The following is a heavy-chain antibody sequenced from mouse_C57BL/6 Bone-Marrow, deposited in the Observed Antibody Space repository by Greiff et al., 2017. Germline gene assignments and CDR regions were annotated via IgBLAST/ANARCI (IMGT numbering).Heavy chain of an antibody. CDR3: TTWGYYGSSYAFAY. V-gene: IGHV14-4*01. CDR1: GFNIKDDY. D-gene: IGHD1-1*01. J-gene: IGHJ3*01. CDR2: IDPENGDT. Sequence: EVKLMESGAELVRPGASVKLSCTASGFNIKDDYMHWVKQRPEQGLEWIGWIDPENGDTEYASKFQGKATITAATSSNTAYLQLSSRTSEDTDVYYCTTWGYYGSSYAFAYWGQGTLVTVSA.